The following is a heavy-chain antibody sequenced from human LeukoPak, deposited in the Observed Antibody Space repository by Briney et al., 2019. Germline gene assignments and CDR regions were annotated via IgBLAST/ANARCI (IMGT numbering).Heavy chain of an antibody. CDR3: TRVPYYDSSGYSDY. V-gene: IGHV3-49*03. Sequence: GGSLRLSCTASGFTFGDYAMSWFRQAPGKGLEGVGFIRSKAYGGTTEYAASVKGRFTISRDDSKSIAYLQMNSLKTEDTAVYYCTRVPYYDSSGYSDYWGQGTLVTVSS. CDR2: IRSKAYGGTT. CDR1: GFTFGDYA. D-gene: IGHD3-22*01. J-gene: IGHJ4*02.